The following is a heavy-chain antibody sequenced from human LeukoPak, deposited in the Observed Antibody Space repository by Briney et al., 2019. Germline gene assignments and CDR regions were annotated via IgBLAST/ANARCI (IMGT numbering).Heavy chain of an antibody. D-gene: IGHD2-8*01. CDR3: ANPDVRGHFDY. CDR2: IIPIFGTA. CDR1: GGTFSSYA. Sequence: GASVKVSCKASGGTFSSYAISWVRQAPGQGLEWMGGIIPIFGTANYAQKFQGRVTITADKSTSTAYMELSSLRSEDTAVYYCANPDVRGHFDYWGQGTLVTVSS. V-gene: IGHV1-69*06. J-gene: IGHJ4*02.